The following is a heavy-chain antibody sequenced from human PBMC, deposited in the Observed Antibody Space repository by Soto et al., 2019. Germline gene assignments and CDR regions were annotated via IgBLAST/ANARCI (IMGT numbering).Heavy chain of an antibody. Sequence: PGGSLRLSCAASGFTFSRYGMHWVRQAPGKGLEWVALLWNDGIRKVYVDSVKGRFTISRDNSKNTLDLQMNSLRAEDTAVYYCARDDDYEANAFDYWGPGTLVTVS. CDR3: ARDDDYEANAFDY. CDR2: LWNDGIRK. D-gene: IGHD3-22*01. J-gene: IGHJ4*02. CDR1: GFTFSRYG. V-gene: IGHV3-33*01.